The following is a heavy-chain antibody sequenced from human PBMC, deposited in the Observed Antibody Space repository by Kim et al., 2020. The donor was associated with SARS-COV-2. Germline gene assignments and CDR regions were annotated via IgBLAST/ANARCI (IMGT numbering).Heavy chain of an antibody. CDR3: ARGYLYGDYVG. Sequence: SETLSLTCAVYGGSFSGYYWSWIRQPPGKGLEWIGEINHSGSTNYNPSLKSRVTISVDTSKNQFSLKLSSVTAADTAVYYCARGYLYGDYVGWGQGTLVTVSS. CDR1: GGSFSGYY. V-gene: IGHV4-34*01. CDR2: INHSGST. J-gene: IGHJ4*02. D-gene: IGHD4-17*01.